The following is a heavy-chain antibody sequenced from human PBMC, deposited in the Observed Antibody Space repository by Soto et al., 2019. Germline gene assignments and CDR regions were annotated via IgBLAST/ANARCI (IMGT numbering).Heavy chain of an antibody. CDR1: GFTFSSYA. CDR3: AKYPYYYYDSSGPAKGEGY. D-gene: IGHD3-22*01. Sequence: EVQLLESGGGLVQPGGSLRLSCAASGFTFSSYAMSWVRQAPGKGLEWVSAISGSGGSTYHADCVKGRFTISRDNSKNTLYLQMNSLRAEDTAVYYCAKYPYYYYDSSGPAKGEGYWGQGTLVTVSS. CDR2: ISGSGGST. V-gene: IGHV3-23*01. J-gene: IGHJ4*02.